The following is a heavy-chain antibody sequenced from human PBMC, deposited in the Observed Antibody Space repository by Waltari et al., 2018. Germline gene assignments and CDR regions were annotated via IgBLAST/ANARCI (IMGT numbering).Heavy chain of an antibody. J-gene: IGHJ5*02. CDR2: IKQDGSEK. V-gene: IGHV3-7*01. CDR1: GLTFSSYW. Sequence: EVQLVESGGGLVQPGGSLRLSCAASGLTFSSYWMRWVRQALGKGGEWVANIKQDGSEKYVVDSVKGRFTISRDNAKNSLDRQMNSLRAEDTAVYYCAILKLGNWFDPWGQGTLVTVSS. CDR3: AILKLGNWFDP. D-gene: IGHD3-10*01.